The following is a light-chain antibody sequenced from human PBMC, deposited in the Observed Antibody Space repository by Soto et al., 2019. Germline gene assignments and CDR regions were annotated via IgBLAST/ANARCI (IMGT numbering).Light chain of an antibody. CDR3: QQANSFPPT. CDR1: QSINSW. Sequence: DIQMTQSPSTLSASVGDRVTITCRASQSINSWLAWYQQKPGKAPKLLIFKASSLESGVPSRFSGSGSGTEFTLTISSLQPEDFATYYCQQANSFPPTFGQGTKVEIK. CDR2: KAS. V-gene: IGKV1-5*03. J-gene: IGKJ1*01.